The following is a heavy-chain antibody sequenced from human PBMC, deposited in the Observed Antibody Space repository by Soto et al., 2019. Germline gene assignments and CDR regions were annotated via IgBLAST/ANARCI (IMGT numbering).Heavy chain of an antibody. CDR1: GYTFSSFG. D-gene: IGHD1-1*01. CDR2: IYIDDT. Sequence: QIQLVQSEAEVKKPGASVKVSCKASGYTFSSFGFSWMRQAPGQGLEWMGWIYIDDTKYAQNFQCRVTMTTDTSTSTVYMELRSLRSDDTAVYYCARDRDWNLDYWGEGTPVTVSS. J-gene: IGHJ4*02. V-gene: IGHV1-18*01. CDR3: ARDRDWNLDY.